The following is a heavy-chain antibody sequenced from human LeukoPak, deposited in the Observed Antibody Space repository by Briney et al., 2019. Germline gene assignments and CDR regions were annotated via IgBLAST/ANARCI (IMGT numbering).Heavy chain of an antibody. CDR2: ISAYNGNT. Sequence: GASVKVSCKASDYTFTSYGISWVRQAPGQGLEWMGWISAYNGNTNYAQKLQGRVTMTTDTSTSTAYMELRSLRSDDTAVYYCARDWQSYCSGGRCYQGEYYYMDVWGKGTTVTVSS. V-gene: IGHV1-18*01. CDR1: DYTFTSYG. CDR3: ARDWQSYCSGGRCYQGEYYYMDV. D-gene: IGHD2-15*01. J-gene: IGHJ6*03.